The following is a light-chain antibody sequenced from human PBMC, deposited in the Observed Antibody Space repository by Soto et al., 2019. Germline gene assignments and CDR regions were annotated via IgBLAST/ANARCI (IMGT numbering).Light chain of an antibody. CDR3: LLYYNGGTQAL. Sequence: QAVVTQEPSLTVSPGGTVTLTCASNTGAVTSGYYPNWLQQKPGQPPRALIYNTDNKHSWTPARFSGSLLGDKAALTLSSVXPEDEAEYHCLLYYNGGTQALFGGGTKVTVL. J-gene: IGLJ2*01. CDR2: NTD. CDR1: TGAVTSGYY. V-gene: IGLV7-43*01.